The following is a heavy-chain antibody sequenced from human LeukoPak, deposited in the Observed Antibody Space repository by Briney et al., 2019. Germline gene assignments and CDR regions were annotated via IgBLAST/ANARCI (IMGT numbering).Heavy chain of an antibody. CDR3: ARDYGSGSLHY. Sequence: ASVKVSYKASGYTFTDYAIHWVRQAPGQRLEWMGWINTGNGNTRYSQKFQDRFTIARDTSASTAYMELSSLRSEDTAVYYCARDYGSGSLHYWGQGTLVTVSS. J-gene: IGHJ4*02. CDR1: GYTFTDYA. V-gene: IGHV1-3*04. D-gene: IGHD3-10*01. CDR2: INTGNGNT.